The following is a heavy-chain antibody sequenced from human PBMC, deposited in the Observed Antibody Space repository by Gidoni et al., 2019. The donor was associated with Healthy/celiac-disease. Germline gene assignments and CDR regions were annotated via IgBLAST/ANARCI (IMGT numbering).Heavy chain of an antibody. CDR3: ARDLLSGSDY. CDR2: IYYSVST. J-gene: IGHJ4*02. V-gene: IGHV4-59*01. CDR1: GGSISSYY. Sequence: QVQLQESGPGLVKPSETLSLTCTVPGGSISSYYWSWIRQPPGKGLEWIGYIYYSVSTNYNPSLKSRVTISVDTSKNQFSLKLSSVTAADTAVYYCARDLLSGSDYWGQGTLVTVSS. D-gene: IGHD6-19*01.